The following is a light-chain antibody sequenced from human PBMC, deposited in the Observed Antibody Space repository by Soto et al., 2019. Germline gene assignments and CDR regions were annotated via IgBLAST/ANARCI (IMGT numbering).Light chain of an antibody. CDR1: QSISSW. CDR3: QQYSYFAT. V-gene: IGKV1-5*03. Sequence: DMQMTQSPSTLSASVGDRVTITCRASQSISSWLTWYQQKAGQALKLLIYKASIVESGVPSRFSGSGSGTEFTLTISSLQPDDSATYYCQQYSYFATFGQGTRVEVK. CDR2: KAS. J-gene: IGKJ1*01.